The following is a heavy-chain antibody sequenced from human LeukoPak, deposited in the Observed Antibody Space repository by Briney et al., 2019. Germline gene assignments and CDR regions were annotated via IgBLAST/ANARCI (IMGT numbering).Heavy chain of an antibody. CDR2: IYSGGST. Sequence: GGSLRLSCAASGFTVSNNYLSWVRQAPGKGLEWVSVIYSGGSTDYADSVKGRFTISRDNSKNTLYLQMNSLRAEDTAVYYCARFYGVPGGWFDPWGQGTLVTVSS. CDR1: GFTVSNNY. V-gene: IGHV3-66*01. D-gene: IGHD4-17*01. J-gene: IGHJ5*02. CDR3: ARFYGVPGGWFDP.